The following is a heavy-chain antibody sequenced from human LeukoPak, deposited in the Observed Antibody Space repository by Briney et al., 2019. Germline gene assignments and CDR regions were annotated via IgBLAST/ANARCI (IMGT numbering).Heavy chain of an antibody. CDR2: IYYSGST. CDR3: AKSGTFGDAFDI. Sequence: PSETLSLTCTVSGGSISSYYWSWIRQPPAKGLERIGYIYYSGSTNYNPSLKSRVTISVDTSKNQFSLKLSSVTAADTAVYYCAKSGTFGDAFDIWGQGTMVTVSS. V-gene: IGHV4-59*08. J-gene: IGHJ3*02. D-gene: IGHD3-10*01. CDR1: GGSISSYY.